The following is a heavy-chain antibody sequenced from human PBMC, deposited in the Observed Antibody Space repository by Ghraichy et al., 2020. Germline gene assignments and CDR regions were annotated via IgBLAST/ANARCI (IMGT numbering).Heavy chain of an antibody. CDR2: ISGSGGST. J-gene: IGHJ4*02. Sequence: GGSLRLSCAASGFTFSSYAMSWVRQAPGKGLEWVSAISGSGGSTYYADSVKGQFTISRDNSKNTLYLQMNSLRAEDTAVYYCAKTVATSQSFRVDTTLPSDYWGQGTLVTVSS. CDR3: AKTVATSQSFRVDTTLPSDY. V-gene: IGHV3-23*01. D-gene: IGHD5-12*01. CDR1: GFTFSSYA.